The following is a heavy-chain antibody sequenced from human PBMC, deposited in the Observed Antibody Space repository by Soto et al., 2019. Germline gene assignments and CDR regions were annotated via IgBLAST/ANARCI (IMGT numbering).Heavy chain of an antibody. CDR3: ARETVAGFGELGDY. V-gene: IGHV3-21*01. CDR2: ISSSSSYI. Sequence: VGSLRLSCAASGFTFSSYSMNWVRQAPGKGLEWVSSISSSSSYIYYADSVKGRFTISRDNAKNSLYLQMNSLRAEDTAVYYCARETVAGFGELGDYWGQGTLVTVSS. J-gene: IGHJ4*02. CDR1: GFTFSSYS. D-gene: IGHD3-10*01.